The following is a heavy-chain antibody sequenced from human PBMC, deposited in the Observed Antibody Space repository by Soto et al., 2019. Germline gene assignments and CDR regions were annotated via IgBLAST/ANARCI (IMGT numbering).Heavy chain of an antibody. CDR1: GGTFSNSG. V-gene: IGHV1-69*01. CDR3: ARAPIPVSVTLRENYFDS. CDR2: IIPIFDTT. Sequence: QLRLVQSGAEVKKPGSSLKVSCKASGGTFSNSGISWVRQAPGQGLEWMGGIIPIFDTTNYAPKLQGRITIIADESTNTVYMELSSLRSADTGVYYCARAPIPVSVTLRENYFDSWGQATLVTVSS. D-gene: IGHD2-2*01. J-gene: IGHJ4*02.